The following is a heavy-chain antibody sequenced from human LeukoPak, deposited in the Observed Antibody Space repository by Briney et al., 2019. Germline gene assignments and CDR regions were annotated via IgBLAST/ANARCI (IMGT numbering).Heavy chain of an antibody. V-gene: IGHV3-74*01. D-gene: IGHD2-15*01. Sequence: GGSLRLSCAASGFTFSSYWMHWVRHAPGKGLVWVSRINSDETYTSFADSVKGRFTISRDNAKNTLYLQMNSLRAEDTAVYYCARRYCSGGTCYLDYWGQGTLVTVSS. CDR2: INSDETYT. CDR1: GFTFSSYW. J-gene: IGHJ4*02. CDR3: ARRYCSGGTCYLDY.